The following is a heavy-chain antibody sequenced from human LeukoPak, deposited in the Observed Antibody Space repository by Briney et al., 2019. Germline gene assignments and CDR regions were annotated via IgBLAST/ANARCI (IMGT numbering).Heavy chain of an antibody. D-gene: IGHD1-26*01. Sequence: QSGGSLRLSCAASGFTFSSYAMSWVRQAPGKGLEWVSAISGSGGSTYYADSVKGRFTISRDNAKNSLYLQMNSLRAEDTAVYYCARGFDRWRSYLFQHWGQGTLVTVSS. CDR1: GFTFSSYA. V-gene: IGHV3-23*01. J-gene: IGHJ1*01. CDR2: ISGSGGST. CDR3: ARGFDRWRSYLFQH.